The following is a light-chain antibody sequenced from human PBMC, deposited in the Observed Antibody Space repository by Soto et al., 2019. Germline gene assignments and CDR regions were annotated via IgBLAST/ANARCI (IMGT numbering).Light chain of an antibody. V-gene: IGKV1-33*01. J-gene: IGKJ5*01. CDR2: DSS. CDR3: QQFDNLPLT. Sequence: DIQMTQSPSSLSASVGDRVTIICQASQDINNYLNWYQQKPGKAPKLLIYDSSNLEIGVPSRFSGSGYGTRFSFTISSRQPEDIATYYCQQFDNLPLTFGQGTRLDIK. CDR1: QDINNY.